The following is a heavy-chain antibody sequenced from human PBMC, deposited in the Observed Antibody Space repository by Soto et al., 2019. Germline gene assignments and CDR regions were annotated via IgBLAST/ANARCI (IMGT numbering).Heavy chain of an antibody. Sequence: QVQLQESGPGLVKPSQTLSLTCTVSGGSISSGGYYWSWIRQHPGKGLEWIGYIYYSGSTYYNPSLKSRVTISVDTSKHQFSLKLSSVTASDTAVYYCARANIRNGLEDYWGQGILVTVSS. CDR2: IYYSGST. CDR1: GGSISSGGYY. V-gene: IGHV4-31*03. J-gene: IGHJ4*02. CDR3: ARANIRNGLEDY. D-gene: IGHD3-22*01.